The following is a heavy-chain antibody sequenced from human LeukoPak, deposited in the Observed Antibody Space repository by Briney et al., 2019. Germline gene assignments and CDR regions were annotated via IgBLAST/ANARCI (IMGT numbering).Heavy chain of an antibody. V-gene: IGHV4-34*01. D-gene: IGHD3-16*01. CDR2: INHSGST. CDR3: ARALGTFGGVGLYYFDY. J-gene: IGHJ4*02. Sequence: KPSETLSLTCAVYGGSFSGYYWSWIRQPPGKGLEWIGEINHSGSTNYNPSLKSRVTISVDTSKNQFSLKLSSVTAADTAVYYCARALGTFGGVGLYYFDYWGQGTLVTVSS. CDR1: GGSFSGYY.